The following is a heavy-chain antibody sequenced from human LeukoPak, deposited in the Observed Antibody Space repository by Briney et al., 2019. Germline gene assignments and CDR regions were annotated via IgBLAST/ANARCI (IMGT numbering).Heavy chain of an antibody. J-gene: IGHJ3*02. V-gene: IGHV4-61*02. D-gene: IGHD3-3*01. CDR2: IYTSGST. Sequence: PSQTLSLTCTVSGGSISSGSYYWSWTRQPAGKGLEWIGRIYTSGSTNYNPSLKSRVTISVDTSKNQFSLKLSSVTAADTAVYYCARDRIDFWSLSRENDAFDIWGQGTMVTVSS. CDR1: GGSISSGSYY. CDR3: ARDRIDFWSLSRENDAFDI.